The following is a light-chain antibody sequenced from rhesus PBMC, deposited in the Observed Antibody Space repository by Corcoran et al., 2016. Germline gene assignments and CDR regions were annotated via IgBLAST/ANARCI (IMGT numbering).Light chain of an antibody. Sequence: QAALTQPRSVSGSPGQSVTISCTGTSSDIGGYNYVSWYQQHPGTAPKLMIYEVSKRPSGVSDRFSGSKSGNTASLTIYGLQAEDEADYYCCSYAGSYTFVFGSGTKLTVL. J-gene: IGLJ6*01. CDR2: EVS. V-gene: IGLV2-32*01. CDR3: CSYAGSYTFV. CDR1: SSDIGGYNY.